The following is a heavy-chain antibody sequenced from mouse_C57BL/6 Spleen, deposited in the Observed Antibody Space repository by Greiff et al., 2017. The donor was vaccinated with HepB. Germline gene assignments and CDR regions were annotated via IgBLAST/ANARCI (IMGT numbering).Heavy chain of an antibody. J-gene: IGHJ2*01. D-gene: IGHD2-4*01. CDR1: GYAFSSSW. V-gene: IGHV1-82*01. CDR2: IYPGDGDT. CDR3: ARWGYDYGGTFFDY. Sequence: VQLQESGPELVKPGASVKISCKASGYAFSSSWMNWVKQRPGKGLEWIGRIYPGDGDTNYNGKFKGKATLTADKSSSTAYMQLSSLTSEDSAVYFCARWGYDYGGTFFDYWGQGTTLTVSS.